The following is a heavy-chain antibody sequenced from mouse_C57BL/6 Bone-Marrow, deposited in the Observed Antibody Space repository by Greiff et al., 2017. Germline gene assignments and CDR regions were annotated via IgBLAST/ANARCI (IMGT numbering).Heavy chain of an antibody. Sequence: VQLQQSGPELVKPGDSVKISCKASGYSFTGYFMNWVMQSHGKSLEWIGRINPYNGDTFYNQKFKGKATLTVEKSSSTAHMELRSLTSEDSAVYYCARSENYGSSPSYYAMDYWGQGTSVTVSS. V-gene: IGHV1-20*01. D-gene: IGHD1-1*01. J-gene: IGHJ4*01. CDR3: ARSENYGSSPSYYAMDY. CDR1: GYSFTGYF. CDR2: INPYNGDT.